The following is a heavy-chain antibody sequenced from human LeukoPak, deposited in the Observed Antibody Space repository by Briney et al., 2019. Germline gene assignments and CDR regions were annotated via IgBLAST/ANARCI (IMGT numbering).Heavy chain of an antibody. D-gene: IGHD3-22*01. CDR3: ARGAVTYYYDSSGSYDY. CDR1: GYTFTGYY. Sequence: ASVKVSFKASGYTFTGYYMHWVRPAPGQGLEWMGIINPSGGSTSYAQKFQGRVTMTRDMSTSTVYMELSSLRSEDTAVYYCARGAVTYYYDSSGSYDYWGQGTLVTVSS. V-gene: IGHV1-46*01. J-gene: IGHJ4*02. CDR2: INPSGGST.